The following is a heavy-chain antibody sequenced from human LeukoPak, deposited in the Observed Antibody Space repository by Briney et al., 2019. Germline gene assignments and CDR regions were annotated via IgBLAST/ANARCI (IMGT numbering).Heavy chain of an antibody. Sequence: GESLRISCKVSGYSFTSYWIGWVRQMPGKGLEWMGIIYPGDSDTRYSPSFQGQVTISADKSISTAYLQWSSLKASDTAMYYCARHPTSLLGYYYGMDVWGQGTTVTVSS. CDR2: IYPGDSDT. V-gene: IGHV5-51*01. D-gene: IGHD2-15*01. CDR1: GYSFTSYW. CDR3: ARHPTSLLGYYYGMDV. J-gene: IGHJ6*02.